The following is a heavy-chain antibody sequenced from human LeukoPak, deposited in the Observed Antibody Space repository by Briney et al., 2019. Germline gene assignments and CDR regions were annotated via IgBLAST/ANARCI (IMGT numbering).Heavy chain of an antibody. D-gene: IGHD2/OR15-2a*01. Sequence: ETLSLTCAVYGGSVSGNYMSWVRQAPGKGLEWVSVIHSGGSTYYADSVKGRFTISRDNSKNTLYLQMNSLRAEDTAVYYCARDFSRRDDAFDIWGQGTMVTVSS. CDR3: ARDFSRRDDAFDI. CDR2: IHSGGST. V-gene: IGHV3-66*01. CDR1: GGSVSGNY. J-gene: IGHJ3*02.